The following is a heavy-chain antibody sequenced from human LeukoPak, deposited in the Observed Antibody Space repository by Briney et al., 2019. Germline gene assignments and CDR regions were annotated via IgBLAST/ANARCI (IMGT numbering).Heavy chain of an antibody. J-gene: IGHJ5*02. CDR3: ARQEIRLRSFDT. V-gene: IGHV4-39*01. CDR2: VYDPGST. CDR1: CGSISSALYH. Sequence: PSQTLSLTCTVSCGSISSALYHSGWLRQPPGKNLEWLVSVYDPGSTHNHPSLNSPFTISVDTSKNQFSLNLSSVTGADTAVYYCARQEIRLRSFDTGGQGTLVTVSS. D-gene: IGHD2-21*02.